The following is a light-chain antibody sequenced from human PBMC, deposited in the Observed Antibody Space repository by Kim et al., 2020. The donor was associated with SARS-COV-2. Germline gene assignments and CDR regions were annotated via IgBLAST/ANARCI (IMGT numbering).Light chain of an antibody. Sequence: EIVLTQSPGTLSLSPGERVTLSCRASQSVTSNYLAWYQQKPGQAPRLLIYGASSRATGIPDRFSGSGSGTDFTLTISRLESEDFAVYYCQQYTSPMYTFGQGTKVDIK. V-gene: IGKV3-20*01. CDR2: GAS. J-gene: IGKJ2*01. CDR1: QSVTSNY. CDR3: QQYTSPMYT.